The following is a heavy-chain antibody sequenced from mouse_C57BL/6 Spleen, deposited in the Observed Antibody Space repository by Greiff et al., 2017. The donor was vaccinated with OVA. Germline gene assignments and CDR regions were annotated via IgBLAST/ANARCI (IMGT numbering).Heavy chain of an antibody. J-gene: IGHJ2*01. CDR3: ARYYYGSSGGFFDY. CDR2: IYPGDGDT. Sequence: VQRVESGPELVKPGASVKISCKASGYAFSSSWMNWVKQRPGKGLEWIGRIYPGDGDTNYNGKFKGKATLTADKSSSTAYMQLSSLTSEDSAVYCCARYYYGSSGGFFDYWGQGTTLTVSS. D-gene: IGHD1-1*01. V-gene: IGHV1-82*01. CDR1: GYAFSSSW.